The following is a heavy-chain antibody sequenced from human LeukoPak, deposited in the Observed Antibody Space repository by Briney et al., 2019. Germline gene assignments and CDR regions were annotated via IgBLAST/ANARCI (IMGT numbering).Heavy chain of an antibody. Sequence: GSLRLSCAASGFTFSNYEMNWVRQPPGKGLEWIGEINHSGSTYYNPSLKSRVTISVDTSKNQFSLKLSSVTAADTAVYYCARVVSGWYTHFDYWGQGTLVTVSS. CDR1: GFTFSNYE. V-gene: IGHV4-34*01. CDR2: INHSGST. J-gene: IGHJ4*02. CDR3: ARVVSGWYTHFDY. D-gene: IGHD6-19*01.